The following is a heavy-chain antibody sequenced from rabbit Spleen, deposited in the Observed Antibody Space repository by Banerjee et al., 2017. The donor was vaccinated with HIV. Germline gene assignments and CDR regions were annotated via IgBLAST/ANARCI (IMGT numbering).Heavy chain of an antibody. V-gene: IGHV1S43*01. CDR2: IYITSGST. D-gene: IGHD4-1*01. J-gene: IGHJ6*01. Sequence: QEQLEESGGGLVKPGGTLTLTCKASGIDFTNYYYMCWVHQAPGKGLELIACIYITSGSTWYASWVNGRFSISRENSQNTVYLKLNSLTAADTATYFCARDLPDVIGWNFGWWGPGTLVTVS. CDR3: ARDLPDVIGWNFGW. CDR1: GIDFTNYYY.